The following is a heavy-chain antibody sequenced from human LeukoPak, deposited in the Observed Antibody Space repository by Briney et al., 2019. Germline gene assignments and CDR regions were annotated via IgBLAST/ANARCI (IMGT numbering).Heavy chain of an antibody. CDR1: GFTFSNYG. V-gene: IGHV3-23*01. Sequence: GGSLRLSCAVSGFTFSNYGMSWVRQAPGKGLEWVSVISSSGDSTYYAGSVKGRFTISRDNSKDTLYLQMNGLRAEDTAIYYCAKDDGNNAKLLLDYWGQGTLVTVSS. CDR3: AKDDGNNAKLLLDY. CDR2: ISSSGDST. J-gene: IGHJ4*02. D-gene: IGHD2/OR15-2a*01.